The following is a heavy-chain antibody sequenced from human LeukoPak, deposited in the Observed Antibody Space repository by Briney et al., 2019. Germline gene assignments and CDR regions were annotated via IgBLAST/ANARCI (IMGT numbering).Heavy chain of an antibody. V-gene: IGHV4-34*01. D-gene: IGHD3-16*02. J-gene: IGHJ3*02. CDR1: GGSFSGYY. CDR2: IYYSGST. Sequence: SETLSLTCAVYGGSFSGYYWSWIRQPPGKGLEWIGSIYYSGSTYYNPSLKSRVTISVDTSKNQFSLKLSSVTAADTAVYYCARDAYYDYVWGSYRYAFDIWGQGTMVTVSS. CDR3: ARDAYYDYVWGSYRYAFDI.